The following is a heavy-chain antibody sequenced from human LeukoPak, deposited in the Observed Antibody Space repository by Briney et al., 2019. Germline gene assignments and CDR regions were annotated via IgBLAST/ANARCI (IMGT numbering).Heavy chain of an antibody. CDR1: GGSISSRNYY. D-gene: IGHD3-16*01. CDR2: ISDSGNT. CDR3: AGGEKVLDYFDY. Sequence: SETLSLTCTVSGGSISSRNYYWGWIRQPPGEGLEWIGKISDSGNTYYSPSLRSRVTISIDTSKNQFSLKLSSVTATDTAVYYCAGGEKVLDYFDYWGQGTLSPSPQ. J-gene: IGHJ4*02. V-gene: IGHV4-39*01.